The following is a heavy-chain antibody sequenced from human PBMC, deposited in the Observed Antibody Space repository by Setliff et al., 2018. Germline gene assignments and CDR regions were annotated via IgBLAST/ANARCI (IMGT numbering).Heavy chain of an antibody. V-gene: IGHV4-61*02. CDR3: ARESYYYYMDV. CDR1: GGSISSGSHY. Sequence: SETLSLTCTVSGGSISSGSHYWSWIRQPAGKGLEWIGRIYASGSTNYNPSLKSRVTISVDMSKNQFSLKLSSMTAADTAVYYCARESYYYYMDVWGKGTTVTVSS. CDR2: IYASGST. J-gene: IGHJ6*03.